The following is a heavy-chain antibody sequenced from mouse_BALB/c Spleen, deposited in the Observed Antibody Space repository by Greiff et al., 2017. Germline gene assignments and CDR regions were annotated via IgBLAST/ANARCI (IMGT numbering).Heavy chain of an antibody. CDR3: ARSNCDYEGPAMDY. D-gene: IGHD2-4*01. Sequence: QVQLQQPGAELVMPGASVKMSCKASGYTFTDYWMHWVKQRPGQGLEWIGSIDTSDSYTSYNQKFKGKATLTVDESSSTAYMQLSSLTSEDSAVYYCARSNCDYEGPAMDYWGQGTSVTVSS. CDR2: IDTSDSYT. CDR1: GYTFTDYW. V-gene: IGHV1-69*01. J-gene: IGHJ4*01.